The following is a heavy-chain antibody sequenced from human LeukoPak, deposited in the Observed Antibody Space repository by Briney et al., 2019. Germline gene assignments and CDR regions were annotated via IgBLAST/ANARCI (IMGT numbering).Heavy chain of an antibody. CDR1: GGSISSGDYY. Sequence: PSQTLSLTCTVSGGSISSGDYYWSWIRQPPGKGLEWIGYIYYSGSTYYNPSLKSRVTISVDTSKNQFSLKLSSVTAADTAVYYCAIRYCSGGSCYSGGPYFDYWGQGTLVTLSS. D-gene: IGHD2-15*01. CDR2: IYYSGST. CDR3: AIRYCSGGSCYSGGPYFDY. V-gene: IGHV4-30-4*08. J-gene: IGHJ4*02.